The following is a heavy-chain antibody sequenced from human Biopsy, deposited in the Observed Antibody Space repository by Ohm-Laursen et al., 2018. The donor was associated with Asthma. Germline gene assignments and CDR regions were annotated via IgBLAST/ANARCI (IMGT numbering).Heavy chain of an antibody. CDR1: GYTFNSAG. Sequence: ASVKVSCKASGYTFNSAGITWVRQAPGQGLEWMGWISVYNGNTKVAQKLQDRVTMVTDTSTSTAYMELRSLRSDDTAVYFCARAVDYSHYYGIDVWGQGTTVTVS. J-gene: IGHJ6*02. CDR3: ARAVDYSHYYGIDV. V-gene: IGHV1-18*01. CDR2: ISVYNGNT. D-gene: IGHD3-10*01.